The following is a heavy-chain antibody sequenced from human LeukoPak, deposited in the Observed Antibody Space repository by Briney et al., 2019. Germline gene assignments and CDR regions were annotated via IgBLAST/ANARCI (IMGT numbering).Heavy chain of an antibody. CDR3: ARVSLGYCSGGSCYSDWFDP. V-gene: IGHV1-8*01. D-gene: IGHD2-15*01. J-gene: IGHJ5*02. Sequence: GASVKVSCKASGYTFTSYDINWVRQATGQGLEWMGWMNPNSGNTGYAQKFQGRVTMTRNTSISTAYMELSSLRSEDTAVDYCARVSLGYCSGGSCYSDWFDPWGQGTPVTVSS. CDR1: GYTFTSYD. CDR2: MNPNSGNT.